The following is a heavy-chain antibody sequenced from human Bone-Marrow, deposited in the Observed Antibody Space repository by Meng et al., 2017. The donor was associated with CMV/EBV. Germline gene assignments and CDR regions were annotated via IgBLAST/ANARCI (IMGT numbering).Heavy chain of an antibody. CDR1: SGSISSYY. CDR2: IYYSGRT. J-gene: IGHJ6*02. Sequence: GSLRLSCTVASGSISSYYWSWIRQPPGKGLEWIGYIYYSGRTNYNPTLKGRVTISVDTSKNQFSLKRSSVTAADTAVYYWARIPPPYSSSWYDLDYYYYGMDVWGQGTTVTVSS. CDR3: ARIPPPYSSSWYDLDYYYYGMDV. V-gene: IGHV4-59*01. D-gene: IGHD6-13*01.